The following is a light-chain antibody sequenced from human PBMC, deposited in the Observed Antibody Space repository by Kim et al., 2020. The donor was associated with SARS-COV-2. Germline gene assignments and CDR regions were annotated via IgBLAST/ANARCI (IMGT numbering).Light chain of an antibody. V-gene: IGLV1-51*01. CDR3: GTWDSSLSVWV. CDR2: DNN. Sequence: GQMVTISCSGSSSNIGNNYVSWYQHLPGTAPKLLIYDNNKRPSGIPDRFSGSKSGTSATLGITGLQTGDEADYYCGTWDSSLSVWVFGGGTKLTVL. CDR1: SSNIGNNY. J-gene: IGLJ3*02.